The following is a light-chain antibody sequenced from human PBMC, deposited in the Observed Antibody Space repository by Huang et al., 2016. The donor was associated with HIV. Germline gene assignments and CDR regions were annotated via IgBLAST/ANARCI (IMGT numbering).Light chain of an antibody. J-gene: IGKJ1*01. CDR1: QGITDD. V-gene: IGKV1-6*01. Sequence: IQMTQSSSSLSASVGDRVTITCRASQGITDDLAWYQQKPGKAPKLLISGASTLRSGVPSMFSGSGSGTDFTLTISSRQPEYYATYYCLQDHNYPRTFGQGTKVEI. CDR2: GAS. CDR3: LQDHNYPRT.